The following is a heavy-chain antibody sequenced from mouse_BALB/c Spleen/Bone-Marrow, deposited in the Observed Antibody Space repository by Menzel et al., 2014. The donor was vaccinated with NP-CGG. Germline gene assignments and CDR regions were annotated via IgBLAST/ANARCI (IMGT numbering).Heavy chain of an antibody. J-gene: IGHJ2*01. V-gene: IGHV14-3*02. D-gene: IGHD1-2*01. Sequence: VQLQQSGAELVKPGASVKLSCTASGFNIKDTYMHWVKQRPEQGLEWIGRIDPANGNTKYDPKFQGKATITADTSSNTAYLQLSILTSEDTAVYYCARYYYGYYFDYWGQGPLTVPS. CDR3: ARYYYGYYFDY. CDR1: GFNIKDTY. CDR2: IDPANGNT.